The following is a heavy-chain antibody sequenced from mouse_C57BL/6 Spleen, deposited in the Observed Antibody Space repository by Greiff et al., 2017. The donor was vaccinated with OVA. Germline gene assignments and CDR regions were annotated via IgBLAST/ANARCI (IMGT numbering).Heavy chain of an antibody. V-gene: IGHV10-1*01. CDR3: VSHYLFAY. CDR1: GFSFNTYA. J-gene: IGHJ3*01. CDR2: IRSKSNNYAT. D-gene: IGHD2-1*01. Sequence: DVMLVESGGGLVQPKGSLKLSCAASGFSFNTYAMNWVRQAPGKGLEWVARIRSKSNNYATYYADSVKDRFTISRDDSESMLYLQMNNLKTEDTAMYYCVSHYLFAYWGQGTLVTVSA.